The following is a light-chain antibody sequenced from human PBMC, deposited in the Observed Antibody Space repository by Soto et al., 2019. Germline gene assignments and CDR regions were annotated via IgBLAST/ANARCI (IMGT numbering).Light chain of an antibody. V-gene: IGKV3-15*01. J-gene: IGKJ1*01. CDR3: QQYNKWPLT. CDR2: GAS. CDR1: QSVSID. Sequence: EIVLTHSPGTLSLSPGERATLSFRASQSVSIDLAWYQQTPGQAPRLLIYGASTRATGIPVRFSGSASGTEFTLTISSLQSEDFTVYYCQQYNKWPLTFGQGTKVDIK.